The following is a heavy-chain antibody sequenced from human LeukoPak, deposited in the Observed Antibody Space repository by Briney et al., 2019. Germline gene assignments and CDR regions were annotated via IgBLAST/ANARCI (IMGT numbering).Heavy chain of an antibody. CDR3: ARDRGHQYYDFRSGYYGGCFDY. CDR2: ISAYNGNT. Sequence: ASVKVSCTASGYTFTSYGISWVRQAPGQGLEWMGWISAYNGNTNYAQKLQGRVTMTTDTSTSTAYMELRSLRSDDTAVYYCARDRGHQYYDFRSGYYGGCFDYWGQGTPVTVSS. CDR1: GYTFTSYG. J-gene: IGHJ4*02. V-gene: IGHV1-18*01. D-gene: IGHD3-3*01.